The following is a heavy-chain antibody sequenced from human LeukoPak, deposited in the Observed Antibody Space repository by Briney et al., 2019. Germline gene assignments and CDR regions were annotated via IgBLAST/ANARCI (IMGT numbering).Heavy chain of an antibody. CDR1: GFTFSTYT. J-gene: IGHJ1*01. D-gene: IGHD5-24*01. CDR3: AKVQDGSATWYEYLQH. CDR2: ISPSSSYI. V-gene: IGHV3-21*01. Sequence: GGSLRLSCAASGFTFSTYTMNWVRQAPGKGLEWVSSISPSSSYIYYADSVKGRFTISRDNAKNSLFLQMSSLRADDTAVYYCAKVQDGSATWYEYLQHWGQGTLVTVSS.